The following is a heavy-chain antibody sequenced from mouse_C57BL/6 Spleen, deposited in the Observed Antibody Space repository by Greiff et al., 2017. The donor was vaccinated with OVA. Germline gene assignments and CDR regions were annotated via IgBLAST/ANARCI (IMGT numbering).Heavy chain of an antibody. CDR1: GYTFTSYW. CDR2: IDPSDSET. D-gene: IGHD2-10*02. J-gene: IGHJ4*01. CDR3: ARGGMDRAMDY. Sequence: QVQLQQSGAELVRPGASVKLSCKASGYTFTSYWMHWVKQRPIQGLEWIGNIDPSDSETHYNQKFKDKATLTVDKSSSTAYMQLSSLTSEDSAVYYCARGGMDRAMDYWGQGTSVTVSS. V-gene: IGHV1-52*01.